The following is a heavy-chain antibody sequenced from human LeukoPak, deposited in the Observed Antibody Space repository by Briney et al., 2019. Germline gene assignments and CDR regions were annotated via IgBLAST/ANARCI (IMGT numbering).Heavy chain of an antibody. Sequence: SETLSLTCTVSGGSISSSSYYWGWIRQPPGKGLEWIGSIYYSGSTYYNPSLKSRVTISVDTSKNQFSLKLSSVTAADTAVYYCARADYYYDSSGQDAFDIWGQGTMVTVSS. J-gene: IGHJ3*02. D-gene: IGHD3-22*01. CDR3: ARADYYYDSSGQDAFDI. V-gene: IGHV4-39*07. CDR2: IYYSGST. CDR1: GGSISSSSYY.